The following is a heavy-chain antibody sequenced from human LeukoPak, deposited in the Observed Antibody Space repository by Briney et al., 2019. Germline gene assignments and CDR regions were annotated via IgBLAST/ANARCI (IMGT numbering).Heavy chain of an antibody. CDR2: INHSGST. CDR1: GGSISGYY. J-gene: IGHJ4*02. CDR3: ARPLHPSYYYGSGSLGY. V-gene: IGHV4-34*01. D-gene: IGHD3-10*01. Sequence: KPSETLSLTCTVSGGSISGYYWSWIRQPPGKGLEWIGEINHSGSTNYNPSLKSRVTISVDTSKSQFSLKLSSVTAADTAVYYCARPLHPSYYYGSGSLGYWGQGTLVTVSS.